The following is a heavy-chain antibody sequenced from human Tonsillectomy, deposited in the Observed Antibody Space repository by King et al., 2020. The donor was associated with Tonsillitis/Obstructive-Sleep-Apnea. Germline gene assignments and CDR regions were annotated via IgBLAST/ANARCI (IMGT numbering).Heavy chain of an antibody. CDR1: GFTFSRYS. D-gene: IGHD2-2*01. J-gene: IGHJ3*02. CDR3: ARARGYCSSTSCPIGAFDI. CDR2: IIGSISTN. V-gene: IGHV3-48*02. Sequence: VQLVESGGDFVQPGGSLRLSCAASGFTFSRYSMNLVRQAPGKGLEWVSYIIGSISTNYYAKSVKGLFTISRDNAKNSLYLQMNSLRDEDTAMYYCARARGYCSSTSCPIGAFDIWGQGTMVTVSS.